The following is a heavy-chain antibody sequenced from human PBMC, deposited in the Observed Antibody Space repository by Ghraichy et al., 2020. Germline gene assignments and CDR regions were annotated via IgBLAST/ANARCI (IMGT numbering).Heavy chain of an antibody. Sequence: GESLNISCAASGFTFSSSWMSWVRQTPGKGPEWVAYIKQDGSKIYYVDSVKGRFTISRDNAKNSLYLQMNSLRAEDTAVYYCARARGSTADHDYWNFDLWGRGTLVTVSS. CDR2: IKQDGSKI. V-gene: IGHV3-7*03. CDR1: GFTFSSSW. D-gene: IGHD2-2*01. J-gene: IGHJ2*01. CDR3: ARARGSTADHDYWNFDL.